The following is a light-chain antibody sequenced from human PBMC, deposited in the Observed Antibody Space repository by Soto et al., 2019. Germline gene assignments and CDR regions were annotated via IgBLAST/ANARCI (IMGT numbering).Light chain of an antibody. CDR3: QQRSDWLPIT. CDR1: QSVSES. CDR2: DVS. Sequence: EIVLTQSPATLSLSPGERATRCCRASQSVSESLAWYQQKPGQAPRLLIYDVSYRATGIPVRFSGSGSGTDFTLTISSLEPEDFAVYYCQQRSDWLPITFGQGTDWRL. V-gene: IGKV3-11*01. J-gene: IGKJ5*01.